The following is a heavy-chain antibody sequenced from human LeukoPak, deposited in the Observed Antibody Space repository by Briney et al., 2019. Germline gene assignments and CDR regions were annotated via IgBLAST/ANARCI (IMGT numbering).Heavy chain of an antibody. V-gene: IGHV3-30*04. J-gene: IGHJ4*02. CDR2: ISYDGSNK. D-gene: IGHD6-19*01. CDR1: RFTFSNYA. Sequence: GGSLRLSCAASRFTFSNYAMHWVRQAPGKGLGWVAVISYDGSNKYYADSVKGRFTISRDNSKNTLYLQMNSRRAEDTAVYYCARAPIAVAGQFDYWGQGTLVTVSS. CDR3: ARAPIAVAGQFDY.